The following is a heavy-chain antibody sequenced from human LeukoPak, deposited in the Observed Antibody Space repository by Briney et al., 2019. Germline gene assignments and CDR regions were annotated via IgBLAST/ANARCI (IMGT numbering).Heavy chain of an antibody. CDR3: ARPYYDFWSGYYSHYYFDY. J-gene: IGHJ4*02. CDR2: IYPGDSDT. V-gene: IGHV5-51*01. Sequence: GESLKISXKGSGYSFTSYWIGWVRQMPGKGLEWMGIIYPGDSDTRYSPSFQGQVTISADKSISTAYLQWSSLKASDTAMYYCARPYYDFWSGYYSHYYFDYWGQGTLVTVSS. CDR1: GYSFTSYW. D-gene: IGHD3-3*01.